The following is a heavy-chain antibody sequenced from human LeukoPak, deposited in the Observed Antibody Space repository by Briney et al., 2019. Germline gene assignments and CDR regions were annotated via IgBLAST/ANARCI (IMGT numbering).Heavy chain of an antibody. V-gene: IGHV7-4-1*02. CDR3: ARDRFSSGWYGMDV. J-gene: IGHJ6*02. Sequence: GASVKVSCKASGYTFTSYAMNWVRQAPGQGLEWMGWINTNTGNPTYAQGFTGRFVFSLDTSVSTAYLQISSLKAEDTAVYYCARDRFSSGWYGMDVWGQGTTVTVSS. CDR2: INTNTGNP. D-gene: IGHD6-19*01. CDR1: GYTFTSYA.